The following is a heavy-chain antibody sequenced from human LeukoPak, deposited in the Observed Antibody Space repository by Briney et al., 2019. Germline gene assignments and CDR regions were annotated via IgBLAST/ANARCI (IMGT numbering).Heavy chain of an antibody. CDR1: GGSFSGYY. J-gene: IGHJ4*02. D-gene: IGHD2-2*01. CDR2: INHSGST. V-gene: IGHV4-34*01. Sequence: SETLSLTCAVYGGSFSGYYWSWIRQPPGKGLEWIGEINHSGSTNYNPSLKSRVTISVDTSKNQFSLKLGSVTAADTAVYYCARAHCSSTSCYDYWGQGTLVTVSS. CDR3: ARAHCSSTSCYDY.